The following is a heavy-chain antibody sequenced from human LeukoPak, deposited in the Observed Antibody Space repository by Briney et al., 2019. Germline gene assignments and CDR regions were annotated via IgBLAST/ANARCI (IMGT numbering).Heavy chain of an antibody. CDR1: GFALVNHW. CDR3: VRDRGWFRLDP. V-gene: IGHV3-7*03. D-gene: IGHD6-19*01. J-gene: IGHJ5*02. CDR2: INNDGSEG. Sequence: GGSLRLSCAASGFALVNHWMSWVRQVPGKGLEWVANINNDGSEGDPVDSVKGRFTISRDNAKNLLYLQMNSLRVEDTAVYYCVRDRGWFRLDPWGQGTLVTVSS.